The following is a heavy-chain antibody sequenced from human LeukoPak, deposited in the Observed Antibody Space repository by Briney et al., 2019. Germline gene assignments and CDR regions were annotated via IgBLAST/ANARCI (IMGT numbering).Heavy chain of an antibody. Sequence: GGSLRLSCAVSGFTFSSYWMHWVRQTPGKGLVWVSIINGDGSTMGYADSVKGRFTISRDNAKNTLYLQMNSLRAEDTAVYYCAREKALDYWGQGVLVTVSS. CDR2: INGDGSTM. J-gene: IGHJ4*02. CDR1: GFTFSSYW. V-gene: IGHV3-74*01. CDR3: AREKALDY.